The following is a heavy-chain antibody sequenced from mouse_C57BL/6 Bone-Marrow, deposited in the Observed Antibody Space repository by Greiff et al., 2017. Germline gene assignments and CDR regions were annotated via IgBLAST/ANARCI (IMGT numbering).Heavy chain of an antibody. D-gene: IGHD2-4*01. CDR1: GFTFSDAW. CDR2: IRNKANNHAT. V-gene: IGHV6-6*01. CDR3: TVYYDYDGYYFDY. Sequence: EVHLVESGGGLVQPGGSMKLSCAASGFTFSDAWMDWVRQSPEKGLEWVAEIRNKANNHATYYAESVKGRFTISRDDYKSSVYLQMNSLRAEDTGIYYCTVYYDYDGYYFDYWGQGTTLTVSS. J-gene: IGHJ2*01.